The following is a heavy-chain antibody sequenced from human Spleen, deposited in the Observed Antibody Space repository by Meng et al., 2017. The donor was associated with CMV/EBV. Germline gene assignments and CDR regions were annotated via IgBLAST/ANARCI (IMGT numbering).Heavy chain of an antibody. CDR2: IIPILGIA. CDR3: AGAGVYDSSGYYFV. J-gene: IGHJ4*02. CDR1: GYTFISYG. V-gene: IGHV1-69*10. Sequence: SVKVSCKASGYTFISYGISWVRQAPGQGLEWMGGIIPILGIANYAQKFQGRVTITADKSTSTAYMELSSLRSEDTAVYYCAGAGVYDSSGYYFVWGQGTLVTVSS. D-gene: IGHD3-22*01.